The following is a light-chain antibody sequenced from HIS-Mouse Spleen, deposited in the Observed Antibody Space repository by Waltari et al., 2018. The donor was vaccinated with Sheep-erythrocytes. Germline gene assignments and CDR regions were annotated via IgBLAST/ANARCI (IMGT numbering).Light chain of an antibody. CDR1: QSVSSY. CDR2: DAS. V-gene: IGKV3-11*01. Sequence: EIVLTHSPATLSLSPGERATLSCRASQSVSSYLAWYQQKPGQAPRLLIYDASTRATGIPARFSGSGSGTDFTLTISSLEPEDFAVYYCQQRSNWLTFGGGTKVEIK. CDR3: QQRSNWLT. J-gene: IGKJ4*01.